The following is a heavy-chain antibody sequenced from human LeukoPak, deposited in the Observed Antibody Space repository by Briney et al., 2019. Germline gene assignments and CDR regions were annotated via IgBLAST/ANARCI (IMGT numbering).Heavy chain of an antibody. CDR1: GGSISSSNYY. Sequence: SETLSLTCTVSGGSISSSNYYWGWIRQPPGKGLEWIGSIYYSGTTYYNPSLKSRLTLSVDTSKNQFSLKLSSVTAADTAVYYCARRKGGTADYWGQGTLVTVSS. J-gene: IGHJ4*02. CDR2: IYYSGTT. D-gene: IGHD3-16*01. V-gene: IGHV4-39*01. CDR3: ARRKGGTADY.